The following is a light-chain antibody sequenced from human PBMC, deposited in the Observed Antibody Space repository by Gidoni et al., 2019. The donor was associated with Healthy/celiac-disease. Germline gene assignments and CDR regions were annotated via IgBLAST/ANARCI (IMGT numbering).Light chain of an antibody. V-gene: IGKV3-15*01. CDR3: QQYNNWPLT. Sequence: EIVMTQSPATLSVSPGERATLSCRASQSVSSNLAWYQQKPGQAPRLLIYGASTRATGIPARFSGSGSGTESTLTISSLQSEDFAVYYCQQYNNWPLTFXGXTKVEIK. CDR2: GAS. CDR1: QSVSSN. J-gene: IGKJ4*01.